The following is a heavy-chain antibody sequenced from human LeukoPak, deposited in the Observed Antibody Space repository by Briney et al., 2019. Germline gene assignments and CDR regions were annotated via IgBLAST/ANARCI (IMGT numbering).Heavy chain of an antibody. CDR1: GYTFTDYA. V-gene: IGHV7-4-1*02. Sequence: ASVKVSCKASGYTFTDYAMNWVRQAPGQGLEWMGWIHPNTGNPTYAQGFTGRFVFSLDTSVSTAYLQISSLKAEDTAVYYCARGSIGAPHHFDYWGQGTLVTVSS. CDR3: ARGSIGAPHHFDY. D-gene: IGHD3-10*01. CDR2: IHPNTGNP. J-gene: IGHJ4*02.